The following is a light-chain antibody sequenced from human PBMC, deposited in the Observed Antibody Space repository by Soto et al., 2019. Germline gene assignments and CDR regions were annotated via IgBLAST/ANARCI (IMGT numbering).Light chain of an antibody. V-gene: IGLV2-8*01. Sequence: QSALTQPPSASGSPGQSVTISCTGTSSDIGGYNFVSWYQQHPGKAPKLMIDEVNKRPSGVPDRFSGSKSGNTASLTVSGLQAEDEADYYCSSYTSKSSLIFGGGTKLTVL. CDR3: SSYTSKSSLI. J-gene: IGLJ2*01. CDR2: EVN. CDR1: SSDIGGYNF.